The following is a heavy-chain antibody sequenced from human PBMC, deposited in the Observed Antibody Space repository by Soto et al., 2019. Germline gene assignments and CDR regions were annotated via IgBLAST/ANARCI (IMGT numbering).Heavy chain of an antibody. CDR1: GYTFTSYG. V-gene: IGHV1-18*01. CDR2: ISTSKGDA. D-gene: IGHD4-4*01. J-gene: IGHJ4*02. Sequence: QVQLVQSGVEVKKPGASVKVSCKASGYTFTSYGISWVRQAPGQGLEWMGWISTSKGDAGYAQKLQGRVTMTTDTSTSTAYMELRSLRSDDTAVYYCARDLHYIRDDWGKGTLFTVSS. CDR3: ARDLHYIRDD.